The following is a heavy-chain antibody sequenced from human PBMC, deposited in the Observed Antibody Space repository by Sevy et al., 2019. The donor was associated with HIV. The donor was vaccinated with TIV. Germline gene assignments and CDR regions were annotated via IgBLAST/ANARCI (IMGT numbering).Heavy chain of an antibody. D-gene: IGHD1-26*01. CDR1: GGSVSSGSYY. J-gene: IGHJ6*02. CDR2: MYYTGST. Sequence: SETLSLTCTVSGGSVSSGSYYWTWIRQPPGKGLECIGYMYYTGSTNYNPSLMSRVTISVDTSKNQFSLKLSFVTAADTALYYCAKMGGLTDYGMDVWGQGTTVTVSS. V-gene: IGHV4-61*01. CDR3: AKMGGLTDYGMDV.